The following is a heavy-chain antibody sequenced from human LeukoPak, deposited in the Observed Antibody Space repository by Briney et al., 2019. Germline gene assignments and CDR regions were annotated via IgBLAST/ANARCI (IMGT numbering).Heavy chain of an antibody. CDR2: ISAYNGNT. Sequence: GASVKVSCKASGYTFTSYGISWVRQAPGQGLEWMGWISAYNGNTNYAQKLQGRVTMTTDTSTSTAYMELRSLRSDDTAVYYCARIPFGYCSGGSCYYSYYMDVWGKGTTVTVSS. V-gene: IGHV1-18*01. J-gene: IGHJ6*03. D-gene: IGHD2-15*01. CDR1: GYTFTSYG. CDR3: ARIPFGYCSGGSCYYSYYMDV.